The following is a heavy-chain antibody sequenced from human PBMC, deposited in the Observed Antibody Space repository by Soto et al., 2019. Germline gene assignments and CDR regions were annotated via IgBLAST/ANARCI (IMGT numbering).Heavy chain of an antibody. CDR1: GFTFNNFW. Sequence: EVQLVESGGGLVQPGGSLRLSCAASGFTFNNFWMYWVRQTPETGLVWVSGINSDWTTTIYADSVKGRFTISRDNAKNTLYLPMNSLTVEDTAIYCCGSDIRWGQGTLVTVSS. CDR2: INSDWTTT. J-gene: IGHJ4*02. V-gene: IGHV3-74*01. CDR3: GSDIR.